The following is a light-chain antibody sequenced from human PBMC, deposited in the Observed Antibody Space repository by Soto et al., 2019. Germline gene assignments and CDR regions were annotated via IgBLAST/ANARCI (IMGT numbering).Light chain of an antibody. V-gene: IGKV3-20*01. Sequence: EVVLTQSPGTLSLSPGERATLSCRASQSVSRSYLAWYQQKPGQAPRPLIYIASSRATGIPDRFSGSGSGTDFALTISRLEREDFAMYYCQQYGSSPYTFGQGTKLEIK. CDR2: IAS. J-gene: IGKJ2*01. CDR1: QSVSRSY. CDR3: QQYGSSPYT.